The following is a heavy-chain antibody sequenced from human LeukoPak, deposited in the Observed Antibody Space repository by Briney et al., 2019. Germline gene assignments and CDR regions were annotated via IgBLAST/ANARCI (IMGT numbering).Heavy chain of an antibody. CDR2: IYYSGST. CDR3: ARDWRQNYFDY. CDR1: GGSISSGGYY. J-gene: IGHJ4*02. D-gene: IGHD3-3*01. V-gene: IGHV4-31*03. Sequence: SETLSLTCTVSGGSISSGGYYWSWIRQHPGKGLEWIGYIYYSGSTYYNPSLKSRVIISVDTSKNQFSLKLSSVTAADTAVYYCARDWRQNYFDYWGQGTLVTVSS.